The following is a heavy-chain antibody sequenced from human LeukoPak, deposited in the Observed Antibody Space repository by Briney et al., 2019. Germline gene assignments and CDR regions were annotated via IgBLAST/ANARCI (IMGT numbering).Heavy chain of an antibody. J-gene: IGHJ6*03. CDR1: GGSISIYY. V-gene: IGHV4-4*07. D-gene: IGHD3-10*01. CDR3: ARESSGSYYNPQGYMDV. Sequence: SETLSLTCSVSGGSISIYYWNWIRQPAGKRLEWIGRIFTSGITNYNPSLKSRVTMSVDTSKNQFSLNLSSVTAADTAVYYCARESSGSYYNPQGYMDVWGKGTTVTVSS. CDR2: IFTSGIT.